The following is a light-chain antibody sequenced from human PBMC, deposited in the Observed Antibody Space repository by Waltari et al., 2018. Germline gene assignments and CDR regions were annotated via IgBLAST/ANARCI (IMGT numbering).Light chain of an antibody. CDR3: NSYTTGRTMTVI. Sequence: SVLTQPASVSGSPGQSITISCTGTSSYIGDYNFVSCYQQHPGKAPKLIIYDVSNRPSGVSNRFSGSWSGNTASLTISGLQAEDEADYYCNSYTTGRTMTVIFGGGTKLTVL. CDR1: SSYIGDYNF. CDR2: DVS. V-gene: IGLV2-14*03. J-gene: IGLJ2*01.